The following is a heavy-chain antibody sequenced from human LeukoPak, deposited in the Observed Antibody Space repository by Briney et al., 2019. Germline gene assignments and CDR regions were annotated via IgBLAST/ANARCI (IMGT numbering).Heavy chain of an antibody. CDR2: IYHSGST. V-gene: IGHV4-30-2*01. J-gene: IGHJ4*02. Sequence: SETLSLTCAVSGGSISRGGYSWSWIRQPPGKGLEWIGYIYHSGSTYYNPSLKSRVTISVDRSKNQFSLKLSSVTAADTAVYYCARGWNYGSFFDYWGQGTLVTVSS. CDR1: GGSISRGGYS. D-gene: IGHD1-7*01. CDR3: ARGWNYGSFFDY.